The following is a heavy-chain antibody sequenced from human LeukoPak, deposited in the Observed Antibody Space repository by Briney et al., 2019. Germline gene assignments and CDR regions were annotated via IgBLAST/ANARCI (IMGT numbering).Heavy chain of an antibody. CDR2: ISGSGSYT. D-gene: IGHD3-22*01. J-gene: IGHJ3*02. CDR1: GFTFSSYS. CDR3: AKGLYYYDSNAFDI. Sequence: GGSLRLSCAASGFTFSSYSMNWVRQAPGKGLEWVSTISGSGSYTYYADSVKGRFTISRDNSKNTLYLQMNSLRAEDTAVYYCAKGLYYYDSNAFDIWGQGTMVTVSS. V-gene: IGHV3-23*01.